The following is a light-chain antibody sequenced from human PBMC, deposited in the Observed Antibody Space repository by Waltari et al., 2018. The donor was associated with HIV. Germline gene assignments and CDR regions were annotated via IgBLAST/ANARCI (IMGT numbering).Light chain of an antibody. J-gene: IGLJ2*01. V-gene: IGLV3-1*01. CDR1: KVGDKY. CDR3: QAWDSSTVV. Sequence: SYELTQPPSVSVSPGQTASITCSGDKVGDKYACWYQQKPGQSPVLVIYQDSKRPSGIPERFSGSNSGNTGTLTISGTQAMDEADYYCQAWDSSTVVFGGGTKLTVL. CDR2: QDS.